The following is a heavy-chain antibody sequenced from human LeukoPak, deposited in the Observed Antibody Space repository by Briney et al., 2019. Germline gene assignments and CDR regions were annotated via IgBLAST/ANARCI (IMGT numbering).Heavy chain of an antibody. V-gene: IGHV3-64D*09. Sequence: QPGGSLRLSCAASGFTFSSYWMHWVRQAPGKGLEYVSSISSNGGSTYSADSVKGRFTISRDNSKNTLYLQMSSLRAEDTAVYYCVKDMCRIAAPAPGAWGQGTLVTVSS. CDR2: ISSNGGST. J-gene: IGHJ5*02. CDR1: GFTFSSYW. D-gene: IGHD6-13*01. CDR3: VKDMCRIAAPAPGA.